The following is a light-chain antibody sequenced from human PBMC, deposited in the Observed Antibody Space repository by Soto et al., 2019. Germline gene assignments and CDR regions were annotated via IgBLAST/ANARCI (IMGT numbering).Light chain of an antibody. J-gene: IGKJ5*01. V-gene: IGKV1-33*01. Sequence: DIQMTQSPSSLSASVGERVTITCQASQGVSNYSNWYQQQPGRAPQLLIYDASNLETGVPSRFSGSGSGTDFTFTISSLQPEDIATYYCQQYDNLPITFGQGTRLEIK. CDR1: QGVSNY. CDR2: DAS. CDR3: QQYDNLPIT.